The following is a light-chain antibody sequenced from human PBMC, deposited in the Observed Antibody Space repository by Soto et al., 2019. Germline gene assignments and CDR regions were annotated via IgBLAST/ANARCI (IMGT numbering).Light chain of an antibody. CDR2: DAS. Sequence: DIQLTQPPSTLSASLGDRIPITCPASQSIGTWLAWYQHRPGEGPKLLIHDASSLESGVPSRFSGSGSATEFSLTISSLESGDSGTYHCQQYATYAPSTFGQGTKVDIK. CDR3: QQYATYAPST. V-gene: IGKV1-5*01. CDR1: QSIGTW. J-gene: IGKJ1*01.